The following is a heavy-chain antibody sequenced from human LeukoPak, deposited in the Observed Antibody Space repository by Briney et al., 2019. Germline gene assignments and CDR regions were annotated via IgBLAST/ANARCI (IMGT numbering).Heavy chain of an antibody. CDR3: ARVPCSGGSCYTFRFDY. D-gene: IGHD2-15*01. V-gene: IGHV1-18*01. J-gene: IGHJ4*02. Sequence: ASVKVSCKASGYTLTSYGISWVRQAPGQGLEWMGWISAYNGNTNYAQKLQGRVTMTTDTSTSTAYMELRSLRSDDTAVYYCARVPCSGGSCYTFRFDYWGQGTLVTVSS. CDR2: ISAYNGNT. CDR1: GYTLTSYG.